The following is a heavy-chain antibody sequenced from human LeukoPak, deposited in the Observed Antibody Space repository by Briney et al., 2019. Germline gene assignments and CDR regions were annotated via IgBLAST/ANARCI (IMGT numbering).Heavy chain of an antibody. CDR2: IESSSTNI. CDR3: ARVPGGLEWADFDY. CDR1: GFTFSSYT. D-gene: IGHD3-3*01. V-gene: IGHV3-21*01. Sequence: GGSLRLSCAASGFTFSSYTMNWVRQAPGKGLEWVSCIESSSTNINYADSVRGRFTISRDNAKNSLFLQMNSLRVEDTAVYYCARVPGGLEWADFDYWGQGTLLTVSS. J-gene: IGHJ4*02.